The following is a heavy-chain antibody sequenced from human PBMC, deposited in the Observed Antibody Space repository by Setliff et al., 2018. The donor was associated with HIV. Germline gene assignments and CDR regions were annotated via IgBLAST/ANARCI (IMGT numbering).Heavy chain of an antibody. CDR1: GGTFTSYV. V-gene: IGHV1-18*01. CDR2: TSAYNGNT. CDR3: AREPHPLLFFGLPDYDTGLDV. J-gene: IGHJ6*02. D-gene: IGHD3-10*01. Sequence: ASVKVSCKASGGTFTSYVISWVRQAPGQGLEWMGWTSAYNGNTNYAQKLQGRVTMTRDTSASTVYMELNSLKSEDTALYYCAREPHPLLFFGLPDYDTGLDVWGQGSTVTVSS.